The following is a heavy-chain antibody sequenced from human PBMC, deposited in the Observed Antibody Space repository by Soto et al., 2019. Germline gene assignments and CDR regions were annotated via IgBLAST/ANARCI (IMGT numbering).Heavy chain of an antibody. CDR2: IYHTGNA. CDR1: VDSISNSRFY. D-gene: IGHD3-22*01. Sequence: SETLSLTSSVSVDSISNSRFYCAWIRQPPGEGLEWIGSIYHTGNAYYNPSLKSRVTIFVDTSKNQFSLKLTSVTAADTALYYCARDYFDSSDYTTNWFDPWGQGTLVTVS. CDR3: ARDYFDSSDYTTNWFDP. J-gene: IGHJ5*02. V-gene: IGHV4-39*01.